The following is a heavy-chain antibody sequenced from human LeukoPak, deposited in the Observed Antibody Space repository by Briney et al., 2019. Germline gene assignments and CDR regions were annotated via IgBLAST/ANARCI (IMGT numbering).Heavy chain of an antibody. D-gene: IGHD3-22*01. CDR1: GFTFSSYA. CDR3: ARGGYYDSSGLPAGY. CDR2: ISYDGSNK. J-gene: IGHJ4*02. Sequence: GRSLRLSCAASGFTFSSYAMPWVRQAPGKGLEWVAVISYDGSNKYYADSVKGRFTISRDNSKNTLYLQMNSLRAEDTAVHYCARGGYYDSSGLPAGYWGQGTLVTVSS. V-gene: IGHV3-30-3*01.